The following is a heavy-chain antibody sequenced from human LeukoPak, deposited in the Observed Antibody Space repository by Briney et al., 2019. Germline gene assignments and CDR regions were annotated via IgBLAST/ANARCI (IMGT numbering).Heavy chain of an antibody. V-gene: IGHV4-59*01. D-gene: IGHD6-19*01. CDR2: IYYSGST. J-gene: IGHJ4*02. CDR1: GGSISSYY. Sequence: SETLSLTCTVSGGSISSYYWSWIRQPPGKGLEWIGYIYYSGSTNCNPSLKSRVTISVDTSKNQFSLKLSSVTAADTAVYYCARDRAVAGPWFDYWGQGTLVTVSS. CDR3: ARDRAVAGPWFDY.